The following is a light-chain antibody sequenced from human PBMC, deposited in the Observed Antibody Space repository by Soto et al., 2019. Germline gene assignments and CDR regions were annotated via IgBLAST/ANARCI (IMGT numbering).Light chain of an antibody. CDR2: GAS. J-gene: IGKJ1*01. Sequence: DIQMTQSPSSLSASVGDRVTISCRASQSISTYLNWYQQRPGKAPKVLIYGASSLPSGVPSRFSGSGSETDFTLIISSLEPEDFAVYYCQQYGSSGTFGQGTKVDIK. CDR1: QSISTY. V-gene: IGKV1-39*01. CDR3: QQYGSSGT.